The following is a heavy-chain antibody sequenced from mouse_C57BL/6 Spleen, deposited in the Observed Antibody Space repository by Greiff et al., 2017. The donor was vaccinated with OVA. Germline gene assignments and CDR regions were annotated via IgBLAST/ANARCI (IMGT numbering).Heavy chain of an antibody. CDR2: IDPSDSET. Sequence: QVQLQQPGAELVRPGSSVKLSCKASGYTFTSYWMHWVKQRPIQGLEWIGNIDPSDSETHYNQKFKDKATLTVDKSSSTAYMQLSSLTSEDSADYYCARGYYGSCSRAMEYGDQGASVTVSS. CDR1: GYTFTSYW. D-gene: IGHD1-1*01. V-gene: IGHV1-52*01. J-gene: IGHJ4*01. CDR3: ARGYYGSCSRAMEY.